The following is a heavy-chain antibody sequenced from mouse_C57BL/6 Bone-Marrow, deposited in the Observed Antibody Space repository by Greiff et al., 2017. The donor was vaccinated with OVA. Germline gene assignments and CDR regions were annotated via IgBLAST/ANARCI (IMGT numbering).Heavy chain of an antibody. D-gene: IGHD2-1*01. Sequence: VQLQQSGAELVKPGASVKLSCKASGYTFTEYTIHWVKQRSGQGLEWIGWFYPGSGSIKYNEKFKDKATLTADKSSSTVYMELSRLTSEDSAVYFCARHEIYYGPLRGAWFAYWGQGTLVTVSA. CDR3: ARHEIYYGPLRGAWFAY. V-gene: IGHV1-62-2*01. CDR2: FYPGSGSI. CDR1: GYTFTEYT. J-gene: IGHJ3*01.